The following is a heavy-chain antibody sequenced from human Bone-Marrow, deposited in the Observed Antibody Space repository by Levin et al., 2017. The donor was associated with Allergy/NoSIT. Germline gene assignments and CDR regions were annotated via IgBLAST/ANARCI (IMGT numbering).Heavy chain of an antibody. V-gene: IGHV4-31*02. J-gene: IGHJ3*02. CDR3: ARGRGYYGGGAYYNSFDI. CDR2: IYYSGST. Sequence: SQTLSLTCTVSGGYTNRPGYYWSWIRQHPGRGLEWLAYIYYSGSTYYRPSLYSRLTISMDTSKSQISLNLKSVTAADTALYYCARGRGYYGGGAYYNSFDIWGQGAMVIVSS. CDR1: GGYTNRPGYY. D-gene: IGHD3-10*01.